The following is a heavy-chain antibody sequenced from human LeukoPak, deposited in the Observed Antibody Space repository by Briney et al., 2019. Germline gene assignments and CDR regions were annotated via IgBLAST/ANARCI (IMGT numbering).Heavy chain of an antibody. Sequence: GGSLRLSCAASGFTFSSHWMSWVRQAPGKGLEWVANIKQDGSEKYYVDSVKGRFTISRDNAKNSLYLQMNSLRAEDTAVYYCARDLDYGDYGVSEDYFDYWGQGTLITVSS. CDR2: IKQDGSEK. CDR3: ARDLDYGDYGVSEDYFDY. CDR1: GFTFSSHW. J-gene: IGHJ4*02. V-gene: IGHV3-7*04. D-gene: IGHD4-17*01.